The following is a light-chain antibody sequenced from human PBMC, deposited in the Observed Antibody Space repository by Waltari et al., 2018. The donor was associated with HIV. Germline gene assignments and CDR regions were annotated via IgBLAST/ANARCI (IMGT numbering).Light chain of an antibody. CDR3: QQYNSYSDT. CDR1: QNVGSW. J-gene: IGKJ2*01. CDR2: KAS. Sequence: IHMTQPPSILSASAGERVTVPCRASQNVGSWLAWYQQKPGKAPNLLIYKASSLESEVPSRFSGSGSGTEFTLTINGLQPDDFATYYCQQYNSYSDTFGQGTKVEIK. V-gene: IGKV1-5*03.